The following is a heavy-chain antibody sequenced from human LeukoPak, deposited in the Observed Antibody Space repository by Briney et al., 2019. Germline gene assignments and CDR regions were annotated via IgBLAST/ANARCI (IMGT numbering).Heavy chain of an antibody. CDR2: INPNSGGT. V-gene: IGHV1-2*02. J-gene: IGHJ4*02. Sequence: ASVKVSRKASGYTFTGYYMHWVRQAPGQGLEWMGWINPNSGGTNYAQKFQGRVTMTRDTSISTAYMELSRLRSDDTAVYYCARALKIAAAGTGKGYWGQGTLVTVSS. D-gene: IGHD6-13*01. CDR3: ARALKIAAAGTGKGY. CDR1: GYTFTGYY.